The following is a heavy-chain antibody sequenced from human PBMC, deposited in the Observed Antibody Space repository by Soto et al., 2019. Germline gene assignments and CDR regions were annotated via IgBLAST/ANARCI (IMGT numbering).Heavy chain of an antibody. J-gene: IGHJ6*02. D-gene: IGHD1-26*01. CDR1: GYTFTSYG. CDR2: ISAYNGNT. CDR3: AREGWELPYYGMDV. V-gene: IGHV1-18*04. Sequence: GASVKVSCKASGYTFTSYGISWVRQAPGQGLEWMGWISAYNGNTNYAQKLQGRVTMTTNTSTSTAYMELRSLRSDDTAVYYRAREGWELPYYGMDVWGQGTTVTVSS.